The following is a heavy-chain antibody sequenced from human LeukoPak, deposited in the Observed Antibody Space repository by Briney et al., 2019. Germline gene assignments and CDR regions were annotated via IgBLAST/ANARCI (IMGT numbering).Heavy chain of an antibody. CDR3: ARGGGKGYYDSSGYYNFDY. CDR2: INWNGGST. J-gene: IGHJ4*02. CDR1: GFTFSSYS. D-gene: IGHD3-22*01. Sequence: PGGSLRLSCAASGFTFSSYSMNWVRQAPGKGLEWVSGINWNGGSTGYADSVKGRFTISRDNAKNSLYLPMNSLRAEDTALYYCARGGGKGYYDSSGYYNFDYWGQGTLVTVSS. V-gene: IGHV3-20*04.